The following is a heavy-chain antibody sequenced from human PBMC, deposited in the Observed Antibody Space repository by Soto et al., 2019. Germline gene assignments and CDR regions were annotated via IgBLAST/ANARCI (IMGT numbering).Heavy chain of an antibody. V-gene: IGHV4-59*04. Sequence: SEALSLTCTVSGGSISSYYWSWIRQPPGKGLEWIGNIYYTGNNFYNPALKSRVAMSVDPSTNQFSLKLASVTDADTAVYFCAREPKQNYDSSPWNGGFDSWGPGTLVTVSS. CDR2: IYYTGNN. D-gene: IGHD3-22*01. CDR3: AREPKQNYDSSPWNGGFDS. CDR1: GGSISSYY. J-gene: IGHJ4*02.